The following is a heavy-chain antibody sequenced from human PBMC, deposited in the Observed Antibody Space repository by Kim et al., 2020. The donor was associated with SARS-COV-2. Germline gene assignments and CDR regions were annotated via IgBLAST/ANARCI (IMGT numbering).Heavy chain of an antibody. CDR3: ARHLVTMCYFDY. D-gene: IGHD3-10*02. CDR1: GGSISSSSYY. CDR2: IYYSGST. J-gene: IGHJ4*02. Sequence: SETLSLTCTVSGGSISSSSYYWGWIRQPPGKGLEWIGSIYYSGSTYYNPSLKSRVTISVDTSKNQFSLKLSSVTAADTAVYYCARHLVTMCYFDYWGQGTLVTVSS. V-gene: IGHV4-39*01.